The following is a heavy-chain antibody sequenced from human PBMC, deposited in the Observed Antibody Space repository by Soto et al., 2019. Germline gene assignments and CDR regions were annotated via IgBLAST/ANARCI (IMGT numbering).Heavy chain of an antibody. V-gene: IGHV2-26*01. CDR1: GFSLSNPRMG. CDR2: IFSNDEK. D-gene: IGHD3-22*01. Sequence: SGPTLVNPTETLTLTCTFSGFSLSNPRMGVSWIRQPPGKALEWLAHIFSNDEKSYITSLKSRLTISMDTSKSQVVLTMTNMDPVDTATYYCARIQRISMIVVSKPYFDYWGQGALVTVSS. CDR3: ARIQRISMIVVSKPYFDY. J-gene: IGHJ4*02.